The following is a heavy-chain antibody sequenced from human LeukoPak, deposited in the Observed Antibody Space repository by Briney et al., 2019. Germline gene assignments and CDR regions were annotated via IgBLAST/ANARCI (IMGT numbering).Heavy chain of an antibody. CDR1: GYTFTGYY. CDR3: ARFGIGLYYYYGMDV. Sequence: ASVKVSCKASGYTFTGYYMHWVRQAPGQGLEWMGWINPNSGNTGYAQKFQGRVTMTRNTSISTAYMELSSLRSEDTAVYYCARFGIGLYYYYGMDVWGQGTTVTVSS. D-gene: IGHD1-14*01. J-gene: IGHJ6*02. CDR2: INPNSGNT. V-gene: IGHV1-8*02.